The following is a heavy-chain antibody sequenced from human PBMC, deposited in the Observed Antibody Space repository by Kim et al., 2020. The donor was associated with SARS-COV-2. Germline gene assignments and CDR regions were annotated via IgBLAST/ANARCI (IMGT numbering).Heavy chain of an antibody. Sequence: GGSLRLSCVVSGFSFSTYCMHWVRQAPGKGLVWVSRINNGGSRKTYADSVKGRFTISTDNAKNTLYLQLNSLRAEDTAVYYCARDTYYFVSGSYYYYGMDVWGHGTAGTVS. D-gene: IGHD3-10*01. J-gene: IGHJ6*02. V-gene: IGHV3-74*01. CDR3: ARDTYYFVSGSYYYYGMDV. CDR1: GFSFSTYC. CDR2: INNGGSRK.